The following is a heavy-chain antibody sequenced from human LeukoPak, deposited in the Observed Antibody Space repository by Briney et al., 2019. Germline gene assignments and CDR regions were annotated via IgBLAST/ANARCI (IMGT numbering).Heavy chain of an antibody. CDR3: ARQDTTLGENIDY. V-gene: IGHV4-34*01. J-gene: IGHJ4*02. Sequence: SETLSLTCAVYGGSFSGYYWSWIRQPPGKGLEWIGEINHSGSTNYNPSLKSRVTISVDTSKNQFSLKLSSVTAADTAVYYCARQDTTLGENIDYWGQGTLVTVSS. CDR2: INHSGST. CDR1: GGSFSGYY. D-gene: IGHD2-15*01.